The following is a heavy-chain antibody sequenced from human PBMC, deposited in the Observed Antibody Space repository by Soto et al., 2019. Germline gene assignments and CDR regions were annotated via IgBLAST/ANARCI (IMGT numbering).Heavy chain of an antibody. Sequence: QVQLQQWGAGLLKPSETLSLTCAVYGGSFSDYYWSWIRQHPGKGLEWIGEINHSGSTNYNPSLKRRVTISVDTSKNQFSLKLSSVTAADTAVYYCARVRAAGCFPSRYYYYSGMDVWGQGTTVTVSS. D-gene: IGHD6-13*01. CDR2: INHSGST. V-gene: IGHV4-34*01. CDR3: ARVRAAGCFPSRYYYYSGMDV. J-gene: IGHJ6*02. CDR1: GGSFSDYY.